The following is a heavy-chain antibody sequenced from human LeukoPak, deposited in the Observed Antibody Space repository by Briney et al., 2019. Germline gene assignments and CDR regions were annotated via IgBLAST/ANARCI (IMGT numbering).Heavy chain of an antibody. CDR2: INHSGST. J-gene: IGHJ5*02. CDR3: ARGLKYSYDSSGYYSAWFDP. V-gene: IGHV4-34*01. Sequence: SETLSLTCAVYGGSFSGYYWSWIRQPPGKGLEWIGEINHSGSTNYNPSIKSRVTISVDTSKNQFSLKLSSVTAADTAVYYCARGLKYSYDSSGYYSAWFDPWGQGTLVTVSS. CDR1: GGSFSGYY. D-gene: IGHD3-22*01.